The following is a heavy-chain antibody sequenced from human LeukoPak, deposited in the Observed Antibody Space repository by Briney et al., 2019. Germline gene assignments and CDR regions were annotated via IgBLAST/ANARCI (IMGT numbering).Heavy chain of an antibody. Sequence: PGGSLRLSCAVSGFTFNRYAMHWVRQAPDKGLEWVAVISYDGSNKYHADSVRGRFTISRDNSQNTLFLQMNSLRAEETAMYYCARAPGGFHGDYSPIAYWGQGTLVTVSS. CDR3: ARAPGGFHGDYSPIAY. CDR1: GFTFNRYA. D-gene: IGHD4-17*01. V-gene: IGHV3-30*01. CDR2: ISYDGSNK. J-gene: IGHJ4*02.